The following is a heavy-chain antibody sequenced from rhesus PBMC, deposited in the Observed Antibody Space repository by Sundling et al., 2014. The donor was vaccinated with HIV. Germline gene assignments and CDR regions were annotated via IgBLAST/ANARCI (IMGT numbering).Heavy chain of an antibody. CDR3: ARDYYGGRRVFDY. V-gene: IGHV4S9*01. Sequence: QVQLQESGPGLLKPSETLSLTCAVSGGSISDYYYWNWIRQPPGKGLEWIGNIYGSSANTYYNPSLKSRVAISKDTSKKQFFLKLSSVTAADTAIYYCARDYYGGRRVFDYWGQGVLVTVSS. J-gene: IGHJ4*01. D-gene: IGHD3-16*01. CDR1: GGSISDYYY. CDR2: IYGSSANT.